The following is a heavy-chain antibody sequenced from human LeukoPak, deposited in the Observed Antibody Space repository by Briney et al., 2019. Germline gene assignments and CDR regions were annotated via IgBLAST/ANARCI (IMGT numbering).Heavy chain of an antibody. J-gene: IGHJ3*02. CDR2: IRSKANSYAT. V-gene: IGHV3-73*01. CDR1: GFTFSGSA. Sequence: GGSLRLSCAASGFTFSGSAMHWVRQASGKGLEWVGRIRSKANSYATAYAASVKGTFTISRDDSKNTAYLQMNSLKTEDTAVYYCTRDPPDYGDYDDAFDIWGQGTMVTVSS. D-gene: IGHD4-17*01. CDR3: TRDPPDYGDYDDAFDI.